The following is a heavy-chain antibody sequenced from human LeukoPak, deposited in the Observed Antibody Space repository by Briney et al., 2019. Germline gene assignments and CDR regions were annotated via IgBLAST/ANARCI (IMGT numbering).Heavy chain of an antibody. CDR2: INPNSGGT. V-gene: IGHV1-2*02. CDR1: VYTFTVYY. D-gene: IGHD6-13*01. CDR3: ARTAAAGNWFDP. J-gene: IGHJ5*02. Sequence: ASVTVSCTASVYTFTVYYMHWVRQAPGQGGEWMGWINPNSGGTNYAQKFQGRVTMTRDTAISTAYMELSRLRSDDTAVYYCARTAAAGNWFDPWGQGTLVTVSS.